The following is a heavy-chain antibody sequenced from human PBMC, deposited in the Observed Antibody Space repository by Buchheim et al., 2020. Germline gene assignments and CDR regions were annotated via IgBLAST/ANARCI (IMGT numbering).Heavy chain of an antibody. D-gene: IGHD3-16*02. Sequence: QVQLQESGPGLVKPSETLSLTCTVSGGPIRSYYWSWIRQPPGKGLEWIGYIYSSGSTNYNLSLKSRVTISVDTSKNQFSLKLSAVTAADTAVYYCARGGIRDDYIWGSYRPAYYFDYWGQGTL. CDR1: GGPIRSYY. CDR3: ARGGIRDDYIWGSYRPAYYFDY. J-gene: IGHJ4*02. V-gene: IGHV4-59*01. CDR2: IYSSGST.